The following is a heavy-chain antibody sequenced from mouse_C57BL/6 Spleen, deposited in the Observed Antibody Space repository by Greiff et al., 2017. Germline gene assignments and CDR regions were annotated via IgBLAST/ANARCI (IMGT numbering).Heavy chain of an antibody. D-gene: IGHD2-5*01. V-gene: IGHV14-4*02. CDR1: GFTITDYY. J-gene: IGHJ3*01. CDR3: AGDYSNYTCAY. CDR2: IDPENGDT. Sequence: VQLKQSGAELVRPGASVKMSCTASGFTITDYYMHWVKQRPEQGLEWIGWIDPENGDTNYTPKFQGKAPMTVDTSSNTAYLQLSSLTSEDTAVDYCAGDYSNYTCAYWGQGTLVTVAA.